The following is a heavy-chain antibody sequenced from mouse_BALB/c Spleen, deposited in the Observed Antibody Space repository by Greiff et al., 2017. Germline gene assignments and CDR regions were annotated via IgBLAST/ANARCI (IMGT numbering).Heavy chain of an antibody. Sequence: EVQLVESGGGLVQPGGSLRLSCAPSGFTFTDYYMSWVRQPPGKALEWLGFIRNKANGYTTEYSASVKGRFTISRDNSQSILYLQMNTLRAEDSATYDCARDYYGNSYAMDYWGQGTSVTVSS. CDR3: ARDYYGNSYAMDY. V-gene: IGHV7-3*02. J-gene: IGHJ4*01. D-gene: IGHD2-1*01. CDR1: GFTFTDYY. CDR2: IRNKANGYTT.